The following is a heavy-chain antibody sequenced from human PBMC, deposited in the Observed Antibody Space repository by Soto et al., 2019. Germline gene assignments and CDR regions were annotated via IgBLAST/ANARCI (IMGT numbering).Heavy chain of an antibody. D-gene: IGHD3-9*01. CDR1: GGSFSGYY. V-gene: IGHV4-34*01. Sequence: PSETLSLTCAVYGGSFSGYYWSWIRQPPGKGLEWIGEINHSGSTNYNPSLKSRVTISVDTSKNQFSLKLSSVTAADTAVYYCARGPYYDIPDYYYYYMDVWGKGTTVTVS. CDR2: INHSGST. J-gene: IGHJ6*03. CDR3: ARGPYYDIPDYYYYYMDV.